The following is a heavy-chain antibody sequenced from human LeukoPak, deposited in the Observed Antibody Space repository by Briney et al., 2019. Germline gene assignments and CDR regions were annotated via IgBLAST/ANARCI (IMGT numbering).Heavy chain of an antibody. Sequence: SETLSLTCAMSNGSFSGFYWSWIRQSPGKGLEWIGEINPRQSTNYNPSLKSRLTISLDTSKRHLSLKLSSVTAADTAVYYCARDGGGSGSSRGDAFDIWGQGTMVTVSS. CDR2: INPRQST. CDR3: ARDGGGSGSSRGDAFDI. D-gene: IGHD1-26*01. V-gene: IGHV4-34*01. J-gene: IGHJ3*02. CDR1: NGSFSGFY.